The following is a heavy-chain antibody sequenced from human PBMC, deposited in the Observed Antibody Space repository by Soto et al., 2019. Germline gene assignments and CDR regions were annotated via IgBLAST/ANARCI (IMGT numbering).Heavy chain of an antibody. Sequence: QVQLVESGGGVVQPGRSLRLSCAASGFTFSSYGMHWVRQAPGKGLEWVAVIWYDGSNKYYADSVKGRFTISRDNSKNTLYLQMNSLRAEDTAVYYCARISRSPEESVDSYGDYWGESDAFDIWGQGTMVTVSS. D-gene: IGHD4-17*01. V-gene: IGHV3-33*01. J-gene: IGHJ3*02. CDR1: GFTFSSYG. CDR2: IWYDGSNK. CDR3: ARISRSPEESVDSYGDYWGESDAFDI.